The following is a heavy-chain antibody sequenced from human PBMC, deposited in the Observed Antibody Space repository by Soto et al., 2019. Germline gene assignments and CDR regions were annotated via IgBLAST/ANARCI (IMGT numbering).Heavy chain of an antibody. CDR2: INPSGGST. Sequence: ASVKVSCKASGYTFTSYYMHWVRQAPGQGLEWMGIINPSGGSTSYAQKFQGRVTMTRDTSTSTVYMELSSLRSEDTAVYYCAREGLAVAGTGGPYYHYGMAVWGQGTTVTVSS. J-gene: IGHJ6*02. V-gene: IGHV1-46*01. CDR1: GYTFTSYY. D-gene: IGHD6-19*01. CDR3: AREGLAVAGTGGPYYHYGMAV.